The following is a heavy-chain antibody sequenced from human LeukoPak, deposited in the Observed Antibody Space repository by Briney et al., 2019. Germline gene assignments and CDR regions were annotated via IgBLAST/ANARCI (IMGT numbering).Heavy chain of an antibody. Sequence: SETLSLTCTVSGVSISSYYWSWIRQPAGKGLEWIGRIHTSGSTKYNPSLKSRVTMSVDTSKNQFSLKLSSVTAADTAVYYCARASEDYYYYYMDVWGKGTTVTISS. CDR1: GVSISSYY. J-gene: IGHJ6*03. CDR3: ARASEDYYYYYMDV. CDR2: IHTSGST. V-gene: IGHV4-4*07. D-gene: IGHD1-14*01.